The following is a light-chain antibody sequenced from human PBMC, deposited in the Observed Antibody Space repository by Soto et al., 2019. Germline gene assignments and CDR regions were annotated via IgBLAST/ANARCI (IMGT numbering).Light chain of an antibody. Sequence: EIVLTQSPATLSSFPGDRVTLSCRASQYINTRLAWYHNRPGQAPRLLIYQTSIRAAGIPARFSASGSGTDFNLTISEVQTEDFALYDCHQRQSWPRTFGQGTKVDIK. J-gene: IGKJ1*01. CDR3: HQRQSWPRT. CDR2: QTS. V-gene: IGKV3-11*01. CDR1: QYINTR.